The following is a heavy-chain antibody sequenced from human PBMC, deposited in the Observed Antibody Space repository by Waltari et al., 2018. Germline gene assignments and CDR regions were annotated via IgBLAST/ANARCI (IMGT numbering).Heavy chain of an antibody. V-gene: IGHV1-2*06. Sequence: QVQLVQSGAEVKKPGASVKVSCKASGYTFTGYYMHWVRQAPGQGLEWMGRSNPNSVGTNYAQKFQGRVTMTRDTSISTAYMELSRLRSDDTAVYYCARDLEGAHPDYGGQGTLVTVSS. CDR3: ARDLEGAHPDY. J-gene: IGHJ4*02. CDR1: GYTFTGYY. CDR2: SNPNSVGT. D-gene: IGHD3-16*01.